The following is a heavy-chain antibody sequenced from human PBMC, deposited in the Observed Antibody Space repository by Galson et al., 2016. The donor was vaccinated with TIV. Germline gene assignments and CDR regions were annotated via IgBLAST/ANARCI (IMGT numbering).Heavy chain of an antibody. CDR1: GFTFSIFA. CDR2: LYNNGDS. J-gene: IGHJ5*02. V-gene: IGHV3-23*05. Sequence: SLRLSCAASGFTFSIFAMTWVRQAPGKGLEWVSVLYNNGDSRYADSVKGRFTISRDNSKNTVYLQMNSLRAEDTAVYYCARPGSYSSSWYFFDPWGQGTLVTVSS. D-gene: IGHD6-13*01. CDR3: ARPGSYSSSWYFFDP.